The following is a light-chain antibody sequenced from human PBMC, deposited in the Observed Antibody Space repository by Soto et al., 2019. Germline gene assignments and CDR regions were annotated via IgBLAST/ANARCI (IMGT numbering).Light chain of an antibody. CDR1: QSVGSY. Sequence: EIVLTQSPGTLSLSPGERATLSCRASQSVGSYLAWYQQRPGQAPRLLIYGAVNRATGIPARFSGSGSGTDFTITINSLEPEDFAVYYCQQRINSWTFGQGTKVEIK. J-gene: IGKJ1*01. V-gene: IGKV3-11*01. CDR3: QQRINSWT. CDR2: GAV.